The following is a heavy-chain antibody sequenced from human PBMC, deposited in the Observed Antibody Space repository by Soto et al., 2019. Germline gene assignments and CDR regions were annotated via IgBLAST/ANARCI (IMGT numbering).Heavy chain of an antibody. CDR1: GGTFSSYA. CDR3: ASLKNRYNWKPFDY. D-gene: IGHD1-20*01. J-gene: IGHJ4*02. Sequence: SVKVSFKASGGTFSSYAISWVRHAPGQGLEWMGGIIPIFGTANYAQKFQGRVTITADESTSTAYMELSSLRSEDTAVYYCASLKNRYNWKPFDYWGQGTMVTVYS. CDR2: IIPIFGTA. V-gene: IGHV1-69*13.